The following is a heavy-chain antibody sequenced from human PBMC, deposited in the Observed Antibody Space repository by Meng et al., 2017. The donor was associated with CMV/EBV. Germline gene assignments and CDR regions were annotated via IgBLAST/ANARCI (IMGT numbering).Heavy chain of an antibody. CDR3: ARTRIEVEPDGTKIKYYNYGMDV. V-gene: IGHV1-18*01. D-gene: IGHD2-15*01. CDR2: ISAYNGNT. Sequence: ASVKVSCKASGYTFTSYGISWVRQAPGQGLEWMGWISAYNGNTGYAQKFQGRVTMTRVTSISTAYMELSSLTSDDTAVYYCARTRIEVEPDGTKIKYYNYGMDVWGQGTTVTVSS. J-gene: IGHJ6*02. CDR1: GYTFTSYG.